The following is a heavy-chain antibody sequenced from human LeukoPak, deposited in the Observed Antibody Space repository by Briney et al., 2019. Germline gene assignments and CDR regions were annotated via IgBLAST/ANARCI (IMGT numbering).Heavy chain of an antibody. CDR2: LNPRGGSQ. D-gene: IGHD3-16*01. Sequence: GASVTVSFTASGYTLTYYYLHWVRVAPGQGLGWVGILNPRGGSQTFAQTYQGRVTVTTDTSTSTVYLELSSLRSDDTAVYYCARAGYYDVSGDRLYYLENWGQGTPVAVSS. J-gene: IGHJ4*02. CDR3: ARAGYYDVSGDRLYYLEN. CDR1: GYTLTYYY. V-gene: IGHV1-46*01.